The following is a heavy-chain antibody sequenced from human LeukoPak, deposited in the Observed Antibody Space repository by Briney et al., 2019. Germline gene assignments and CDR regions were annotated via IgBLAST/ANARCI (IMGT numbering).Heavy chain of an antibody. Sequence: SETLSLTCTVPGGSISSGSYYWSWIRQPAGKGLEWIGRIYTSGSTNYNPSLKSRVTISVDTSKNQFSLKLSSVTAADTAVYYCARRKGVRWLQSGVLDVWGKGTTVTISS. CDR1: GGSISSGSYY. CDR3: ARRKGVRWLQSGVLDV. CDR2: IYTSGST. J-gene: IGHJ6*04. V-gene: IGHV4-61*02. D-gene: IGHD5-24*01.